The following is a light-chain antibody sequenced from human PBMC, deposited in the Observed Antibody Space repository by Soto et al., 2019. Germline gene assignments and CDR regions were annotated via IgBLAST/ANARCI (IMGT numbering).Light chain of an antibody. V-gene: IGLV2-14*03. CDR3: SSYASTTLLV. Sequence: QSVLTQPASVSGSPGQSITISCTGTSSDVGGFNYVSWYQHHPGKAPKLMIYDVTNRPSGVSDRFSGSKSSNTASLTISGLQAEDEAYYYCSSYASTTLLVFGGGTQLTVL. J-gene: IGLJ2*01. CDR1: SSDVGGFNY. CDR2: DVT.